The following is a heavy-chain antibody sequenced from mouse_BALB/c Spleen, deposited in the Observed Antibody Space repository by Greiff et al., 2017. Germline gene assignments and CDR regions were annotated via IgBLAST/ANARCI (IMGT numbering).Heavy chain of an antibody. CDR2: ISSGGST. J-gene: IGHJ3*01. Sequence: EVKLEESGGGLVKPGGSLKLSCAASGFTFSSYAMSWVRQTPEKRLEWVASISSGGSTYYPDSVKGRFTISRDNARNILYLQMSSLRSEDTAMYYCAREGSTIRFAYWGQGTLVTVSA. D-gene: IGHD2-1*01. V-gene: IGHV5-6-5*01. CDR3: AREGSTIRFAY. CDR1: GFTFSSYA.